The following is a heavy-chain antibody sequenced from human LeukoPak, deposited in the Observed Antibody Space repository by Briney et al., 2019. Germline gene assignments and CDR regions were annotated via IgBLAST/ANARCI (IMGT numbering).Heavy chain of an antibody. J-gene: IGHJ4*02. Sequence: GESLRISCKGSGYSFTSYWISWVRQLPGEGLEWMGRIDPSDSYTNYSPSLQGHVAISADKSSSTAYLQWSSLKASDTAMYYCARLQSSGWYYYWGQGTLVTVSS. V-gene: IGHV5-10-1*01. CDR2: IDPSDSYT. CDR3: ARLQSSGWYYY. CDR1: GYSFTSYW. D-gene: IGHD6-19*01.